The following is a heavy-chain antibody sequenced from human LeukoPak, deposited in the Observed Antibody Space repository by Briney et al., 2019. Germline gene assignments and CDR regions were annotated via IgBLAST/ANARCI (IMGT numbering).Heavy chain of an antibody. CDR1: GFTFSSYV. CDR2: IIGSGDRT. CDR3: AKRGPAGAGKSPDYFDY. V-gene: IGHV3-23*01. D-gene: IGHD6-19*01. Sequence: AGSLRLSCAASGFTFSSYVMSWVRQAPGQGLEWVSAIIGSGDRTYYADSVKGRFTISRDNSKNTVYLQMNSLRAEDTAVYYCAKRGPAGAGKSPDYFDYWGQGTLVTVSS. J-gene: IGHJ4*02.